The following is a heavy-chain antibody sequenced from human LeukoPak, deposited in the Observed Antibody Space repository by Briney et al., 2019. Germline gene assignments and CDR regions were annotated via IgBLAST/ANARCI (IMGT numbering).Heavy chain of an antibody. V-gene: IGHV4-34*01. CDR3: ARGAPKAHNWNDGFDY. Sequence: SETLSLTCAVYGGSFSGYYWSWVRQPPGKGLEWIGEINHSGSTNYNPSLKSRVTISVDTSKNQFSLKLSSVTAADTAVYYCARGAPKAHNWNDGFDYWGQGTLVTVSS. D-gene: IGHD1-20*01. CDR1: GGSFSGYY. J-gene: IGHJ4*02. CDR2: INHSGST.